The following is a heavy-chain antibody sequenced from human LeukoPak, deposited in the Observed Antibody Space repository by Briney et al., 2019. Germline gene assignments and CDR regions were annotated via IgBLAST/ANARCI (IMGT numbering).Heavy chain of an antibody. V-gene: IGHV4-59*08. Sequence: SETLSLTCTVSGGSISSYYWNWIRQPPGKGLEWIGNIHHSGSTYYNPSLKSRVTISLDTSKNQLSLKLSSVTAADTAVYYCARVVSSVYYYMDVWGKGTSVTVSS. D-gene: IGHD2-15*01. J-gene: IGHJ6*03. CDR1: GGSISSYY. CDR3: ARVVSSVYYYMDV. CDR2: IHHSGST.